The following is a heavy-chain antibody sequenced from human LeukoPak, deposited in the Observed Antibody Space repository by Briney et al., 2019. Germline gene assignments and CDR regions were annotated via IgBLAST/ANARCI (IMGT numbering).Heavy chain of an antibody. J-gene: IGHJ6*02. Sequence: GASVKVSCKASGGTFSSYAISWVRQAPGQGLEWMGGIIPIFGTANYAQKFQGRVTITADESTSTAYMELSSLRSEDTAVYYCARELGIENCGGDCGNYYYGMDVWGQGTTVTVSS. V-gene: IGHV1-69*13. CDR2: IIPIFGTA. CDR1: GGTFSSYA. CDR3: ARELGIENCGGDCGNYYYGMDV. D-gene: IGHD2-21*02.